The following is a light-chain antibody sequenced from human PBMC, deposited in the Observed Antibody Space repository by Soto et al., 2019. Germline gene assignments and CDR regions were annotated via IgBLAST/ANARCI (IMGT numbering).Light chain of an antibody. CDR1: TSDFVNYNY. CDR3: SSYTVSTDVV. V-gene: IGLV2-14*01. CDR2: EVS. Sequence: QSVLTQPASLSGSPGQSVTISCSGTTSDFVNYNYVSWYQHHPGKAPQLILYEVSNRPSGVSSRFSGSKSGYTASLTISGLQAEDEAYYYCSSYTVSTDVVFGGGTKLTVL. J-gene: IGLJ2*01.